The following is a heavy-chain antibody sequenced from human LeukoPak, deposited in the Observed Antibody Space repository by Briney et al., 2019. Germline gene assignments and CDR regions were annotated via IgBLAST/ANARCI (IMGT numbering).Heavy chain of an antibody. J-gene: IGHJ4*02. CDR2: ISAYNGNT. D-gene: IGHD2-15*01. V-gene: IGHV1-18*01. CDR1: GYTFTSYG. CDR3: ARDGCSGGSCYEGMFSDY. Sequence: GASVKVSCKASGYTFTSYGISWVRQAPGQGLEWMGCISAYNGNTNYAQKLKGRVTMTTDTSTNTLYMELRSLRSDDTAVYYCARDGCSGGSCYEGMFSDYWGQGNLVTVSS.